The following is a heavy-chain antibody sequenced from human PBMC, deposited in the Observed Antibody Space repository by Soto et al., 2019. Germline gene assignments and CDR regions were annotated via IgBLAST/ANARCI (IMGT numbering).Heavy chain of an antibody. J-gene: IGHJ3*02. D-gene: IGHD3-3*01. CDR1: GFTFSDYY. Sequence: LRLSCAASGFTFSDYYMSWIRQAPGKGLEWVSYISSSGSTIYYADSVKGRFTISRDNAKNSLYLQMNSLRAEDTAVYYCASSRRTILDAFDIWGQGTMVTVSS. V-gene: IGHV3-11*01. CDR3: ASSRRTILDAFDI. CDR2: ISSSGSTI.